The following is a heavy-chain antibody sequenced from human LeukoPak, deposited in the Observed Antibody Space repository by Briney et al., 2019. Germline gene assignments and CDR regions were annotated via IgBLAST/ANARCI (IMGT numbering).Heavy chain of an antibody. D-gene: IGHD3-3*01. CDR3: ARGPLTYYDFWSGYYLVYYFDY. CDR1: GGSISSGDYY. Sequence: PSQTLSLTCTVSGGSISSGDYYWSWIRQPPGKGLEWIGYIYYSGSTYYNPPLKSRVTISVDTSKNQFSLKLSSVTAADTAVYYCARGPLTYYDFWSGYYLVYYFDYWGQGTLVTVSS. J-gene: IGHJ4*02. CDR2: IYYSGST. V-gene: IGHV4-30-4*01.